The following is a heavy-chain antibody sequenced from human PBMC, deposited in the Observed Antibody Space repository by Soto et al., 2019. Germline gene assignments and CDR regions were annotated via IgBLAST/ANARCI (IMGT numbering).Heavy chain of an antibody. J-gene: IGHJ6*02. V-gene: IGHV4-59*01. CDR3: ARGNYDFWSGYYYYYYGMDV. Sequence: SETLSLTCPVSGGSISSYYWSWIRQPPGKGLEWIGYIYYSGSTNYNPSLKSRVTISVDTSKNQFSLKLSSVTAADTAVYYCARGNYDFWSGYYYYYYGMDVWGQGTTVTVSS. CDR2: IYYSGST. D-gene: IGHD3-3*01. CDR1: GGSISSYY.